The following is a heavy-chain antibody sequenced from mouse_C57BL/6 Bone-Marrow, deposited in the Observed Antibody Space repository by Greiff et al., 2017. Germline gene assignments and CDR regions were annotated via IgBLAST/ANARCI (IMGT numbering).Heavy chain of an antibody. CDR2: ILPGSGST. CDR3: ARWGYYDWYYAAWFAY. Sequence: QVQLKQSGAELMKPGASVKLSCKATGYTFTGYWIEWVKQRPGHGLEWIGEILPGSGSTNYNEKFKGKATFTADTSSNTAYMQLSSLTTEDSSIYYCARWGYYDWYYAAWFAYWGQGTLVTVSA. CDR1: GYTFTGYW. J-gene: IGHJ3*01. V-gene: IGHV1-9*01. D-gene: IGHD2-3*01.